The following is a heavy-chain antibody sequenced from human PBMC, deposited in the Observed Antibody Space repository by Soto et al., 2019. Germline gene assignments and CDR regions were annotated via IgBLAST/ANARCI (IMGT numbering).Heavy chain of an antibody. CDR1: GFTFSDYY. Sequence: QVQLVESGGGLVKPGGSLRLSCATSGFTFSDYYMSWIRQAPGEGLEWVSYISSSGSTIHYADSVKGRFTISRDNAKNTLYLHMNSLRAEDTAVNYCAREKKSLAVCCKGTTVTVSS. CDR3: AREKKSLAV. V-gene: IGHV3-11*01. CDR2: ISSSGSTI. J-gene: IGHJ6*04.